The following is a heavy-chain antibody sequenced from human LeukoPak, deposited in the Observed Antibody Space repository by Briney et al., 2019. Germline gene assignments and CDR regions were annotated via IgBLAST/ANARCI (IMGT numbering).Heavy chain of an antibody. D-gene: IGHD3-3*01. V-gene: IGHV3-30-3*01. CDR1: GGSFSGYY. J-gene: IGHJ4*02. Sequence: LSLTCAVYGGSFSGYYWSWIRQAPGKGLEWVAVISYDGSNKYYADSVKGRFTISRDNSKNTLYLQMNSLRAEDTAVYYCARGPVLRFLEWLYFDYWGQGTLVTVSS. CDR2: ISYDGSNK. CDR3: ARGPVLRFLEWLYFDY.